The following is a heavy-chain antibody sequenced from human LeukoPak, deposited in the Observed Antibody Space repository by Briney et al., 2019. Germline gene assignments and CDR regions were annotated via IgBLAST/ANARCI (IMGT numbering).Heavy chain of an antibody. CDR2: ISYDGNNQ. CDR1: GLSFSSNA. Sequence: QPGKSLRLSCAASGLSFSSNAMHWVRQAPGKGLEWVAVISYDGNNQFYVDSVMGRFTISRDNSKSTLSLQMNSLRAEDTAVYYCARGLGSSYEPGMDVWGQGTTVTVSS. J-gene: IGHJ6*02. CDR3: ARGLGSSYEPGMDV. D-gene: IGHD5-18*01. V-gene: IGHV3-30*03.